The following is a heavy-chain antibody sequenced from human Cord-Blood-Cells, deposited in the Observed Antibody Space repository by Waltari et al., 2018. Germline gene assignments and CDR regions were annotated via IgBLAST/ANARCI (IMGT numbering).Heavy chain of an antibody. Sequence: QVQLVQSGAEVKKPGSSVKVSCKASGGTFSSYAISWVRQAPGQGLEWMGGIIPIFGTANYAQKFQGRVTITADESTSTAYMELSSLRSEDTAVYYCARALGSGITMVRGVIPSYYFDYWGQGTLVTVSS. CDR2: IIPIFGTA. D-gene: IGHD3-10*01. V-gene: IGHV1-69*01. CDR3: ARALGSGITMVRGVIPSYYFDY. J-gene: IGHJ4*02. CDR1: GGTFSSYA.